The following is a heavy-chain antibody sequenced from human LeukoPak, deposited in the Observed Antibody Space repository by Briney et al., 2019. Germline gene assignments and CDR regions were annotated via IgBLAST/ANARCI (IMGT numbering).Heavy chain of an antibody. D-gene: IGHD3-10*01. V-gene: IGHV4-38-2*02. CDR2: ISSSGNT. CDR3: ARDGRGKFGDYYYYYMDV. J-gene: IGHJ6*03. Sequence: SSETLSLTCSVSGYSISSGFYWGWIRQPPGKGLEWIGRISSSGNTDYNPSLKSRVTMSVDTSKNQFSLKLSSVTAADTAVYYCARDGRGKFGDYYYYYMDVWGKGTTVTISS. CDR1: GYSISSGFY.